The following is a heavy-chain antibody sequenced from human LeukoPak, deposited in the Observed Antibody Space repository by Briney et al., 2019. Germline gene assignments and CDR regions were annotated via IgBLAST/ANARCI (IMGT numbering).Heavy chain of an antibody. V-gene: IGHV4-59*10. CDR2: IYSSGST. CDR3: ARRVDI. D-gene: IGHD3-3*01. J-gene: IGHJ3*02. CDR1: GGSIRTYY. Sequence: SETLSLTCAVYGGSIRTYYWSWIRQPAGKGLEWIGRIYSSGSTNYNPSLKSRVTMSVDTSKNQFSLKLSSVTAADTAVYYCARRVDIWGQGTLVTVSS.